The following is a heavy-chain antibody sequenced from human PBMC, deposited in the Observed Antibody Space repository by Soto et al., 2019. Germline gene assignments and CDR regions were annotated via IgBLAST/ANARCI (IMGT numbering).Heavy chain of an antibody. Sequence: PGGSLRLSCAASGFTFSSYGMHWVRQAPGKGLEWVAVIWYDGSNKYYADSVKGRFTISRDNSKNTLYLQMNSLRAEDTAVYYCARDQDRTPYQELFDYWGQGTLVTVSS. CDR2: IWYDGSNK. D-gene: IGHD6-13*01. V-gene: IGHV3-33*01. CDR3: ARDQDRTPYQELFDY. J-gene: IGHJ4*02. CDR1: GFTFSSYG.